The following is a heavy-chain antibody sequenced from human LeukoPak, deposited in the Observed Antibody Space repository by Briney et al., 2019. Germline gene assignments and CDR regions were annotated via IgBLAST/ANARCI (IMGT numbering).Heavy chain of an antibody. V-gene: IGHV3-7*05. CDR3: ARVYCSGGSCYSGLSGVDV. CDR2: IKQDGSEN. J-gene: IGHJ6*02. CDR1: GFTFSGYW. D-gene: IGHD2-15*01. Sequence: GGSLRLSCAASGFTFSGYWMSWVRQAPGKGLEWVANIKQDGSENYYVDSVKGRFTISRDNAKNSLYLQMNSLRAEDTAVYYCARVYCSGGSCYSGLSGVDVWGQGTTVTVSS.